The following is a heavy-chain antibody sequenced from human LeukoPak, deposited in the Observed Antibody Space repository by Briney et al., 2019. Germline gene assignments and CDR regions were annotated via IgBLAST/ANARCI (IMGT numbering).Heavy chain of an antibody. Sequence: SVTVSCKASGGTSSSYAISWVRQAPGQGLEWIGRIIPIFGTANYAQKFQGRVTITADKSTSTAYMELSSLRSEDTAVYYCARAAGCCSGGSCYHFDYWGQGTLVTVSS. D-gene: IGHD2-15*01. J-gene: IGHJ4*02. CDR1: GGTSSSYA. CDR3: ARAAGCCSGGSCYHFDY. V-gene: IGHV1-69*06. CDR2: IIPIFGTA.